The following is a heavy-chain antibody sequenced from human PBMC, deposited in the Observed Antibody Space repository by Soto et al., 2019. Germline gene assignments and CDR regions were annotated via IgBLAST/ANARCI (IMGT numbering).Heavy chain of an antibody. CDR1: GATFSSYA. Sequence: QVQLVQSGAEVRQPASSVKVSCKTSGATFSSYAITWVRQAPGQGLEWMGGIVPTVDTSTYAQKFQGRVTITADKCTNTVYMELSSLRYDDTAVYYCVRVVAIPGYPDNWGQGTLVTVSS. CDR2: IVPTVDTS. D-gene: IGHD5-12*01. CDR3: VRVVAIPGYPDN. V-gene: IGHV1-69*14. J-gene: IGHJ4*02.